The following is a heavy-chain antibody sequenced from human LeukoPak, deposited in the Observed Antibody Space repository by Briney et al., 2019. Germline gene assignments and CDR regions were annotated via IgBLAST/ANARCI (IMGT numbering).Heavy chain of an antibody. CDR1: GFTFSSYS. J-gene: IGHJ4*02. CDR3: ARGGESGIQLDY. CDR2: ISSSSYI. V-gene: IGHV3-21*01. D-gene: IGHD5-18*01. Sequence: GGSLRLSCAASGFTFSSYSMNWVRQAPGKGLEWVSSISSSSYIYYADSVKGRFTISRDNAKNSLYLQMNSLRAEDTAVYYCARGGESGIQLDYWGQGTLVTVSS.